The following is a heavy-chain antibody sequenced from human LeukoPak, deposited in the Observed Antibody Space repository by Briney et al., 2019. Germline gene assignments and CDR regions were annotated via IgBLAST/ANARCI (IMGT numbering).Heavy chain of an antibody. CDR1: GFTFSSYN. J-gene: IGHJ4*02. Sequence: GGSLRLSCAASGFTFSSYNMNWVRQAPATGLEWVSSISSTSSYIYYTDSVKGRFTISRDNAKNSLYLQMNSLRAEDTAVYYCARVTGSYAEIDYWGQGTLVTVSS. D-gene: IGHD3-10*01. CDR3: ARVTGSYAEIDY. CDR2: ISSTSSYI. V-gene: IGHV3-21*01.